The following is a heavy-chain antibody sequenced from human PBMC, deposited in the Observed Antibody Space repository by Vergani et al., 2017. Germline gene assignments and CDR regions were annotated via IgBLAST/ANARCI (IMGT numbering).Heavy chain of an antibody. CDR3: ARQVVGGYCTNCVDP. CDR2: IYYSGST. CDR1: GGSISSSSYY. J-gene: IGHJ5*02. V-gene: IGHV4-39*01. Sequence: QLQLQESGPGLVKPSETLSLTCTVSGGSISSSSYYWGWIRQPPGKGLEWIGSIYYSGSTYYNPSLKSRVTISVDTSKNQFSLKLSSVTAADTAVYYCARQVVGGYCTNCVDPWGQGTLVTVSS. D-gene: IGHD2-8*01.